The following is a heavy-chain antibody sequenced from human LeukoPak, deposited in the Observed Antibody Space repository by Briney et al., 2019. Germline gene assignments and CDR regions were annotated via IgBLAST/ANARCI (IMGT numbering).Heavy chain of an antibody. J-gene: IGHJ6*03. CDR2: INHSGST. Sequence: PGGSLTLSCAASGFTFSSYAMSWLRQPPGKGLEWLGEINHSGSTNYSPSLQRRVTISVDTSKNQFSLKLSSVTAADTAVYYCARGRGSYYNYYYYMDVWGKGTTVTISS. D-gene: IGHD1-26*01. CDR1: GFTFSSYA. V-gene: IGHV4-34*01. CDR3: ARGRGSYYNYYYYMDV.